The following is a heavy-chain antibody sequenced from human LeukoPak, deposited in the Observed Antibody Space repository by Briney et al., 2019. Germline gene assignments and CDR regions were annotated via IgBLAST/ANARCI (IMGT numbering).Heavy chain of an antibody. J-gene: IGHJ4*02. CDR1: GFTFSSYV. Sequence: GGSLRLSCAASGFTFSSYVMPWVRQAPGRGLEWVSSIGNSGRDTYYADSMKGRFTISRDNSKSTLFLHMSSLRAGDTAIYYCARYCGADSCYSGLDYWGQGALVTVSS. V-gene: IGHV3-23*01. D-gene: IGHD2-15*01. CDR3: ARYCGADSCYSGLDY. CDR2: IGNSGRDT.